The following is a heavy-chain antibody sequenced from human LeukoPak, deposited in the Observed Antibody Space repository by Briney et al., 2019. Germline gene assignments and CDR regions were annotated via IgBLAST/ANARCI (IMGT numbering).Heavy chain of an antibody. CDR2: VYYSGNT. CDR1: GGSISSSSSY. CDR3: ARHLPGWYYFDY. Sequence: SETLSLTCTVSGGSISSSSSYWGWIRQPPGKGLEWVGSVYYSGNTYYNPSLESRVTVSVDTSKNQFPLKLSSVTAADTAVYYCARHLPGWYYFDYWGQGTRVTVSS. V-gene: IGHV4-39*01. J-gene: IGHJ4*02. D-gene: IGHD6-19*01.